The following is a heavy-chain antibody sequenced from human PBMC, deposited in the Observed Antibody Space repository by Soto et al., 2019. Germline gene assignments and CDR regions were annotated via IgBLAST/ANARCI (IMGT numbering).Heavy chain of an antibody. V-gene: IGHV1-2*02. J-gene: IGHJ4*02. CDR2: INTNTGGT. CDR3: AREGREASIPSD. Sequence: QVQVVQSGAEVKKPGASVKVSCKASGYTFTVFFLHWVRQAPGQGLEWLGWINTNTGGTNYAQDLQGRNTMTRDTSISTAYLELTSLRSDDTAVYYCAREGREASIPSDWVQGTLVTFAS. CDR1: GYTFTVFF. D-gene: IGHD2-2*01.